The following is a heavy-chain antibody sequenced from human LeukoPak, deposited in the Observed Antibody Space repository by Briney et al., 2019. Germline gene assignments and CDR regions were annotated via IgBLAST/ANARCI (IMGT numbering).Heavy chain of an antibody. J-gene: IGHJ3*02. CDR3: ARQPSGTAAFDI. CDR1: GGSISSYY. V-gene: IGHV4-59*08. Sequence: SETLSLTCTVSGGSISSYYWSWIRQPPGKGLEWIGYIYYSGSTNYNPSFKSRVTISVDTSKNQFSLKLTSVAAADTAIYYCARQPSGTAAFDIWGQGTMVTVSS. CDR2: IYYSGST. D-gene: IGHD1/OR15-1a*01.